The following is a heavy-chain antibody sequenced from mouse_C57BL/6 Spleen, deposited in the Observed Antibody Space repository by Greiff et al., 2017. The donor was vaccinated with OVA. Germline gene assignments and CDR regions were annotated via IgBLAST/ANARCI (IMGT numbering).Heavy chain of an antibody. J-gene: IGHJ4*01. CDR1: GYTFTTYP. CDR2: FHPYNDDT. Sequence: QVQLKQSGAELVKPGASVKMSCKASGYTFTTYPIEWMKQNHGKSLEWIGNFHPYNDDTKYNEKFKGKATLTVEKSSSTVYLELSRLTSDDSAVYYCARGGYGYDVDYAMDYWGQGTSVTVSS. D-gene: IGHD2-2*01. V-gene: IGHV1-47*01. CDR3: ARGGYGYDVDYAMDY.